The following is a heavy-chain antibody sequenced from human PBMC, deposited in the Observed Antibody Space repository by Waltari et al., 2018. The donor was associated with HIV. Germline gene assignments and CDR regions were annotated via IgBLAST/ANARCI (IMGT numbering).Heavy chain of an antibody. J-gene: IGHJ4*02. CDR2: IYYSGST. Sequence: QLHLQESGPGLVKPSETLSLTCPVSGGPISSSSYYWGWIRQPPEKGLEWIGSIYYSGSTYYTPSLKSRVIISVDTSKNQFSVKLSSVTAADTAVYYCARMGQTDDILTGHHYWGQGTLVTASS. CDR1: GGPISSSSYY. D-gene: IGHD3-9*01. V-gene: IGHV4-39*01. CDR3: ARMGQTDDILTGHHY.